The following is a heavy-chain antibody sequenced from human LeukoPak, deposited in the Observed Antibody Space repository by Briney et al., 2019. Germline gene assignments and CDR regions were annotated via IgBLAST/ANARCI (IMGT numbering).Heavy chain of an antibody. J-gene: IGHJ4*02. CDR1: GFTFSSYG. Sequence: GGSLRLSCAASGFTFSSYGMHWVRQAPGKGLEWVAVISYDGSNKYYADSVKGRFTISRDNSRNTLYLQMNSLRAEDTAVYYCARADPYYDILTGSDYWGQGTLVTVSS. CDR3: ARADPYYDILTGSDY. CDR2: ISYDGSNK. V-gene: IGHV3-30*03. D-gene: IGHD3-9*01.